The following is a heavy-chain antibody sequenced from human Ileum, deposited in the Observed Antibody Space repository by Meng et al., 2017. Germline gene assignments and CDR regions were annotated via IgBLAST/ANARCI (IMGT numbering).Heavy chain of an antibody. J-gene: IGHJ4*02. Sequence: GESLKISCAVSGFMFSGSWMSWVRQAPGKGLEGVANMNQDGSNIYYMDSVRGRFTISRDNTKNSLYLQMNSLRVEDTAVYYCARDPGYGALDYWGQGRLVTVSS. D-gene: IGHD4/OR15-4a*01. V-gene: IGHV3-7*01. CDR2: MNQDGSNI. CDR3: ARDPGYGALDY. CDR1: GFMFSGSW.